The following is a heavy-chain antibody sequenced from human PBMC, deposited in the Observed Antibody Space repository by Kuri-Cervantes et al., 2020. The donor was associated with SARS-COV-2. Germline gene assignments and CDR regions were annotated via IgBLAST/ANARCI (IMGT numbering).Heavy chain of an antibody. Sequence: GESLKISCAASGFTFSSYGMHWVRQAPGKGLEWVAFIRYDGSNKYYADSVKGRFTISRDNSKNTLYLQMSSLRAEDTAVYYCAKVSTTRPIEARNYELAFDIWGQGTMVTVSS. CDR2: IRYDGSNK. J-gene: IGHJ3*02. V-gene: IGHV3-30*02. D-gene: IGHD1-7*01. CDR3: AKVSTTRPIEARNYELAFDI. CDR1: GFTFSSYG.